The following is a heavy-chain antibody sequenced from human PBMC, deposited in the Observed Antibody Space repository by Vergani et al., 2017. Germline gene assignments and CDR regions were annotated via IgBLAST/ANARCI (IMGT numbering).Heavy chain of an antibody. J-gene: IGHJ4*02. Sequence: QVKLQESGPGLLKPSQTLSLTCTVSGESIRSGSHYWSWIRQPAGKGPEWIGHIHTGGSTDLNPSFKSRVSISVDTSKSQFSLKLNSVTVADTAVYYCASSRPYCTSGSCPAIWGQGTQVTVSS. V-gene: IGHV4-61*02. CDR3: ASSRPYCTSGSCPAI. CDR2: IHTGGST. D-gene: IGHD2-15*01. CDR1: GESIRSGSHY.